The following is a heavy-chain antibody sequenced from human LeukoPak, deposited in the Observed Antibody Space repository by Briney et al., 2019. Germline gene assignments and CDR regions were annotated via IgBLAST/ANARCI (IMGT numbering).Heavy chain of an antibody. J-gene: IGHJ3*02. CDR3: ARDQSLGYCSGGSCDAFDI. V-gene: IGHV1-18*01. CDR1: GYTFTSYG. Sequence: ASVKVSCKASGYTFTSYGISWVRQAPGQGLEWMGWISAYNGNTNYAQKLQGRVTMTTDTSMSTAYMELRSLRSDDTAVYYCARDQSLGYCSGGSCDAFDIWGQGTMVTVSS. D-gene: IGHD2-15*01. CDR2: ISAYNGNT.